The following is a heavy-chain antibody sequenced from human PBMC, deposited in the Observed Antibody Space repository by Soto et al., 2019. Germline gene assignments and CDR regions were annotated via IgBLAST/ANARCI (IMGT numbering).Heavy chain of an antibody. CDR3: ARLAASECSSTSCYADSSSWSLRWATIYYFDY. CDR1: GGSISSSSYY. Sequence: QLQLQESGPGLVKPSETLSLTCTVSGGSISSSSYYWGWIRQPPGKGLEWIGSIYYSGSTYYNPSLKSRVTISVDPSKNRFSLKLSSVTAADTAVYYCARLAASECSSTSCYADSSSWSLRWATIYYFDYWGQGTLVTVSS. V-gene: IGHV4-39*01. D-gene: IGHD2-2*01. CDR2: IYYSGST. J-gene: IGHJ4*02.